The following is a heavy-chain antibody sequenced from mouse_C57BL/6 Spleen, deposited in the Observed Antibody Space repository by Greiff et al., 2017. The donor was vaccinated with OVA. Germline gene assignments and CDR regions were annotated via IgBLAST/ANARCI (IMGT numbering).Heavy chain of an antibody. CDR2: IDPSDSYT. D-gene: IGHD2-5*01. CDR3: ARRDYSNYSFAY. V-gene: IGHV1-59*01. CDR1: GYTFTSYW. J-gene: IGHJ3*01. Sequence: QVQLQQPGAELVRPGTSVKLPCKASGYTFTSYWMHWVKQRPGQGLEWIGVIDPSDSYTNYNQKFKGKATLTVDTSSSTAYMQLSSLTSEDSAVYYCARRDYSNYSFAYWGQGTLVTVSA.